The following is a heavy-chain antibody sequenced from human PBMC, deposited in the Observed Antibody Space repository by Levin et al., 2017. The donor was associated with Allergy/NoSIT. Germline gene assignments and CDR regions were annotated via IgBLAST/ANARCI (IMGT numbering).Heavy chain of an antibody. CDR3: AKDIWGQYYYFHS. Sequence: GGSLRLSCVASGFTFSNYAMSWVRQAPGKGLEWVSAISGSGGIAYYADSVKGRFTISRDNSKNTLFLQMNNLGAEDTAVYFCAKDIWGQYYYFHSWGQGTLVTVSS. CDR2: ISGSGGIA. J-gene: IGHJ4*02. CDR1: GFTFSNYA. V-gene: IGHV3-23*01. D-gene: IGHD2/OR15-2a*01.